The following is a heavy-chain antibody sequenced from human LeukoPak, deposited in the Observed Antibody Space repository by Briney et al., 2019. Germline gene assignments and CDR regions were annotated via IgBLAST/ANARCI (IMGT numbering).Heavy chain of an antibody. Sequence: ASETLSLTCTVSGGSISSYYWSWIRQPPGKGLEWIGYIYYTGSTNYNPSLKSRVTISVNTSKNQFSLNLSSVTAADTAVYYCATTTVRGGYDSWGQGTLVTVSS. CDR3: ATTTVRGGYDS. J-gene: IGHJ5*01. CDR1: GGSISSYY. V-gene: IGHV4-59*01. D-gene: IGHD4-11*01. CDR2: IYYTGST.